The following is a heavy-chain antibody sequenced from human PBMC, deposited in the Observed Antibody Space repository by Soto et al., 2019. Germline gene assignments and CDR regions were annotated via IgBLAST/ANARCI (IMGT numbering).Heavy chain of an antibody. CDR2: ISSYNGNT. Sequence: ASVKVSSKASGSPFPSPAISWVPPAPGQGLEWMGWISSYNGNTNCSQKLQGRVTMTTDTTTSTAYMELKSLRSDDTAVYYGATKGGSGWDAFDIWGQGTMVTVSS. CDR3: ATKGGSGWDAFDI. CDR1: GSPFPSPA. D-gene: IGHD6-19*01. J-gene: IGHJ3*02. V-gene: IGHV1-18*01.